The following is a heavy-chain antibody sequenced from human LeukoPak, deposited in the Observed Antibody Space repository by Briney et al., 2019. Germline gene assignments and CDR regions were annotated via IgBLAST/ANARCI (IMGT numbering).Heavy chain of an antibody. CDR3: GGLAVFDY. CDR2: ISSSGNTI. CDR1: GFTFSDYY. V-gene: IGHV3-11*04. D-gene: IGHD2-15*01. Sequence: GGSLRLSCAASGFTFSDYYMSWIRQAPGKGLEWISYISSSGNTIYYADSVKGRFTISRDNSRNTLYLQMNSLRPEDTAVYYCGGLAVFDYWGQGTLVTVSS. J-gene: IGHJ4*02.